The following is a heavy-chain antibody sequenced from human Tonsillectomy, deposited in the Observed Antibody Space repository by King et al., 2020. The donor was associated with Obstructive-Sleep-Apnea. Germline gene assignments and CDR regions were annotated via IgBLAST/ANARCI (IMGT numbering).Heavy chain of an antibody. D-gene: IGHD6-19*01. CDR3: ARRSSSSGGWDRYYFDY. CDR2: IYPGDSDT. V-gene: IGHV5-51*01. J-gene: IGHJ4*02. CDR1: GYSFTSYW. Sequence: LQLVQSGAEVKKPGESLKISCKGSGYSFTSYWIGWVRKMPGKGLEWMGIIYPGDSDTRYSPSFQGQVPISADKSISTAYLQWSSLKASDTAMYYCARRSSSSGGWDRYYFDYWGQGTLVTVSS.